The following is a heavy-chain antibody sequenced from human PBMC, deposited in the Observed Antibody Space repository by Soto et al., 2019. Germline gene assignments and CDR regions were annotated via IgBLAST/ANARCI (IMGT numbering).Heavy chain of an antibody. CDR1: GYAFTTYG. V-gene: IGHV1-18*01. Sequence: QVHLVQSGAEVKKPGASVKVSCKGSGYAFTTYGITCVRQAPGQGLEWMGWISAHNGNTNNAQKLQGRVTVTRDTSTSTAYMELRSLRSDDTAVYYCARGRYGDYWGQGALVTVSS. CDR3: ARGRYGDY. J-gene: IGHJ4*02. CDR2: ISAHNGNT. D-gene: IGHD1-1*01.